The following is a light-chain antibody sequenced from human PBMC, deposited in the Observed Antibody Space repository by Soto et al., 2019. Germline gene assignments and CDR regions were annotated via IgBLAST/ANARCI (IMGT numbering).Light chain of an antibody. J-gene: IGLJ2*01. CDR2: DVN. V-gene: IGLV2-23*02. CDR1: SNDIGSYDL. CDR3: YSYGTSNTLA. Sequence: QSALTQPASVSGSPGQSITISCTGTSNDIGSYDLVSWYQQHPGKAPKLIIYDVNKRPSGVSNRFSGSKSGNTASLTISGLHAEDEADYWCYSYGTSNTLAFGGGTKLTVL.